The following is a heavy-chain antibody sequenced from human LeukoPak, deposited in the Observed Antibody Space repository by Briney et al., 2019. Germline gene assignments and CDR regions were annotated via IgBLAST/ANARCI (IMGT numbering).Heavy chain of an antibody. CDR1: GFTFSSYA. CDR2: ISYDGSNK. J-gene: IGHJ3*02. Sequence: GGSLRLSCAASGFTFSSYAMHWVRQAPGKGLEWVAVISYDGSNKYYADSVKGRFTISRDNSKNTLYLQMNSLRAEDTAVYYCARDLYTSSWDGGAFDIWGQGTMVTVSS. V-gene: IGHV3-30-3*01. D-gene: IGHD6-13*01. CDR3: ARDLYTSSWDGGAFDI.